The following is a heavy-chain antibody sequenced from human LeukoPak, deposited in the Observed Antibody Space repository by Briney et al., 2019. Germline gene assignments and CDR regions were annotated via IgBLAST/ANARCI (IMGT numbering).Heavy chain of an antibody. CDR2: IKQDGSVK. J-gene: IGHJ3*02. D-gene: IGHD3-10*01. CDR1: GFTFTRNW. V-gene: IGHV3-7*01. Sequence: GGSLRLSCAASGFTFTRNWMTWVRQAPGKGLEWLANIKQDGSVKYYLGSVKGRFTISRDNAQNSLYLQMNSLRAEDTAAYYCAKDRGRGYYYGSGSNAFDIWGQGTMVTVSS. CDR3: AKDRGRGYYYGSGSNAFDI.